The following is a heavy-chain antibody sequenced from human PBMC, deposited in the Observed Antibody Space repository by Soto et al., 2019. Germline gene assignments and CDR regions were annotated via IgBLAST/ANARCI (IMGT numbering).Heavy chain of an antibody. CDR1: GFTFSTYA. D-gene: IGHD3-10*01. Sequence: EVQLLESGGGLVQPGGSLRLSCAASGFTFSTYAMIWVRQAPGQGLEWVSGISGSGGDTYYADSVMGRFTVSRDNCKKALYLQINSLRVEDTAVYYCAIDWVIGTIIYDFLHWGQGALVTVSS. CDR2: ISGSGGDT. J-gene: IGHJ1*01. CDR3: AIDWVIGTIIYDFLH. V-gene: IGHV3-23*01.